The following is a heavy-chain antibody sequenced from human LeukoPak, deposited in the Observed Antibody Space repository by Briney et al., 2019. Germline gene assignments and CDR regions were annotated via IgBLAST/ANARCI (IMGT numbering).Heavy chain of an antibody. J-gene: IGHJ4*02. V-gene: IGHV4-39*07. CDR2: IYYSGST. Sequence: SETLSLTCTVSGGSISSSSYYWGWIRQPPGKGLEWIGSIYYSGSTYYNPSLKSRVTISVDTSKNQFSLRLTSVTAADTAVYYCARVDYGDYSKDFDYWGQGTLVTVSS. CDR3: ARVDYGDYSKDFDY. CDR1: GGSISSSSYY. D-gene: IGHD4-17*01.